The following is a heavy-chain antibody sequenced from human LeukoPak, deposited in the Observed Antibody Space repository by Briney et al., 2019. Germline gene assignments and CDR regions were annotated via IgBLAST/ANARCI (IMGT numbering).Heavy chain of an antibody. CDR2: IYYSGST. J-gene: IGHJ3*02. V-gene: IGHV4-30-4*01. D-gene: IGHD3-10*02. CDR3: ARFVRGVRLTLGAFDI. Sequence: SQTLSLTCTVSGGSISSGDYYWSWIRQPPGKGLEWIGYIYYSGSTNYNPSLKSRVTISVDTSKNQFSLKLSSVTAADTAVYYCARFVRGVRLTLGAFDIWGQGTMVTVSS. CDR1: GGSISSGDYY.